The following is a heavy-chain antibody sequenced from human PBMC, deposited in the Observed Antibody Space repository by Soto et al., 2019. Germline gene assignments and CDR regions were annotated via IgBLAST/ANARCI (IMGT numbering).Heavy chain of an antibody. D-gene: IGHD1-20*01. J-gene: IGHJ6*02. CDR1: GYSFTSYW. CDR3: ARSRYNWNYYYYYGMDV. CDR2: IYPGDSDT. V-gene: IGHV5-51*01. Sequence: GESLKISCKGSGYSFTSYWIGWVRQMPGKGLEWMGIIYPGDSDTRYSPSFQGQVTISADKSISTAYLQWSSLKASDTAMYYCARSRYNWNYYYYYGMDVWGQGTRVTVSS.